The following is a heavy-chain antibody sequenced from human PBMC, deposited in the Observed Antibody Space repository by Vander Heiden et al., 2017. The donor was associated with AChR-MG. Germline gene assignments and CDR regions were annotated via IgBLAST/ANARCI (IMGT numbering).Heavy chain of an antibody. D-gene: IGHD2-15*01. CDR1: GFTFSSYS. J-gene: IGHJ4*02. CDR3: ARDPPGRDNY. CDR2: ISSSSSYI. Sequence: EVQLVESGGGLVTPGGSLRLSCARSGFTFSSYSMNWVRQAPGKGWEWGSSISSSSSYIYYADSVKGRFTISRDNAKNSLYLQMNSLRAEDTAVYYCARDPPGRDNYWGQGTLVTVSS. V-gene: IGHV3-21*01.